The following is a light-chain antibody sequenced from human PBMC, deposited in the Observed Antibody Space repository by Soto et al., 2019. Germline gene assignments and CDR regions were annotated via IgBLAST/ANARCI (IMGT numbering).Light chain of an antibody. V-gene: IGKV3-15*01. CDR3: QQYNSYSPWT. CDR1: QSVSSK. J-gene: IGKJ1*01. CDR2: RAS. Sequence: DILMTQSPATLSLSPGGRATLSFRSSQSVSSKLAWYQQKPGQAPRLLIQRASTRATGIPARFTGSGSGTEFTLTISSLQYEDFANYYCQQYNSYSPWTFGQGTKVDIK.